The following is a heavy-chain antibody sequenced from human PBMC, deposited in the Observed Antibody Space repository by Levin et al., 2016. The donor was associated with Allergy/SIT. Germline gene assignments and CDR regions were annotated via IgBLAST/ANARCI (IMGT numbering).Heavy chain of an antibody. D-gene: IGHD1-26*01. J-gene: IGHJ4*02. Sequence: ASVKVSCKASGYTFTSYGISWVRQAPGQGLEWMGWISAYNGNTNYAQKLQGRVTMTTDTSTSTAYMELRSLRSDDTAVYYCARAPFIVGAIYWECDYWGQGTLVTVSS. CDR1: GYTFTSYG. CDR2: ISAYNGNT. CDR3: ARAPFIVGAIYWECDY. V-gene: IGHV1-18*01.